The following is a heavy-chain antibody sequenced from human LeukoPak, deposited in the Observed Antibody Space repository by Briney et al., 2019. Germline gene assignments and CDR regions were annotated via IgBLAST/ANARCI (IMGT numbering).Heavy chain of an antibody. Sequence: GASVKVSCKASGYTFTSYGISWVRQAPGQGLEWMGWISAYNGNTNYAQKLQGRVTMTRDTSTSTVYMELSSLRSEDTAVYYCAKIVGATSSYFQHWGQGTLVTVSS. V-gene: IGHV1-18*01. D-gene: IGHD1-26*01. CDR2: ISAYNGNT. J-gene: IGHJ1*01. CDR1: GYTFTSYG. CDR3: AKIVGATSSYFQH.